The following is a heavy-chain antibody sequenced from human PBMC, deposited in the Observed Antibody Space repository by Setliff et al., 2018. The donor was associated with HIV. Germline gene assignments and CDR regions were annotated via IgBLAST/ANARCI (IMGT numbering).Heavy chain of an antibody. D-gene: IGHD1-26*01. Sequence: LSLTCGVSGYSLTSGYYWGWIRQPPGKGMEWIGSIHDSGRTYYNPSLKSRVTISVDTSKNQFSLKLSSVTAADTAVYYCARDPKYYYKYFQYWGLGTLVTLSS. V-gene: IGHV4-38-2*02. J-gene: IGHJ1*01. CDR2: IHDSGRT. CDR3: ARDPKYYYKYFQY. CDR1: GYSLTSGYY.